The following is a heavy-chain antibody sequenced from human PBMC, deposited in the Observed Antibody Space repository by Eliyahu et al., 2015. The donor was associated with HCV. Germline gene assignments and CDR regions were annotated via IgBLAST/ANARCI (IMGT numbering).Heavy chain of an antibody. V-gene: IGHV4-61*02. CDR1: GGSISSGNYN. CDR3: AGEGSVFTFFGVVHGFGI. CDR2: IYTSGNT. J-gene: IGHJ3*02. Sequence: LQKPLQTLSLSCTVSGGSISSGNYNWNWIRQPAGKGLEWIGRIYTSGNTNYNPSLKSRVTISVDTSKNQFSLKLNSVTAADTAVYYCAGEGSVFTFFGVVHGFGIWGLGTMVTVSS. D-gene: IGHD3-3*01.